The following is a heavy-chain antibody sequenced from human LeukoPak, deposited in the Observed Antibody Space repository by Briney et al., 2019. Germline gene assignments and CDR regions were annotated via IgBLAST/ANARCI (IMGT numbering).Heavy chain of an antibody. CDR1: GFTFSSYS. J-gene: IGHJ3*02. Sequence: GGSLRLSCAASGFTFSSYSMNWVRQAPGKGLEWVSSISSNSSYIYYADSVKGRFTISRDNAKNSLYLQMNSLRAEDTAVYYCARAWRGAFDIWGQGTMVTVSS. CDR2: ISSNSSYI. D-gene: IGHD3-3*01. V-gene: IGHV3-21*01. CDR3: ARAWRGAFDI.